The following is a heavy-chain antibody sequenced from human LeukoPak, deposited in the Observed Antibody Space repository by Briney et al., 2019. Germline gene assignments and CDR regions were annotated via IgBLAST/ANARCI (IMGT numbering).Heavy chain of an antibody. CDR1: GFIFSHHA. J-gene: IGHJ4*02. Sequence: PGDSLRLSCAASGFIFSHHAMNWVRQAPGKGLEWVSSISGDSTDIYYADSVKGRFTISRDNAKNSLYLQMTSLRAEDTAIYYCARRGYYDSSGYDFWGQGTLVTVSS. CDR2: ISGDSTDI. V-gene: IGHV3-21*04. CDR3: ARRGYYDSSGYDF. D-gene: IGHD3-22*01.